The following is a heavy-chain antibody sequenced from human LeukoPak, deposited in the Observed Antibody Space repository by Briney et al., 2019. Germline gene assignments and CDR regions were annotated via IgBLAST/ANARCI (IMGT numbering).Heavy chain of an antibody. V-gene: IGHV4-30-4*01. CDR3: ARDTRSGMDV. Sequence: SETLSLTCTVSVGSISSGDSYWSWIRQPPGKGLEWIGYIYYSVSPYYNPSLKSRFTISVDTSKNQFSHKLSSETAADTAVYYCARDTRSGMDVWGKGTTVTVSS. CDR1: VGSISSGDSY. J-gene: IGHJ6*04. CDR2: IYYSVSP.